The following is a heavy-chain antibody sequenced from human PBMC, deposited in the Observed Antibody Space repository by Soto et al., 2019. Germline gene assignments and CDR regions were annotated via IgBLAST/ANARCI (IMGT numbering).Heavy chain of an antibody. J-gene: IGHJ4*02. V-gene: IGHV4-34*01. Sequence: QVQLQQWGAGLLKPSETLSLTCAVYGGSFSGYYWSWIRQPPGKGLEWIGEINHSGSTNYNPSLKSRVTISVDTSKNQFSLKLSSVTAADTAVYYCARGSCSGGSCSHFAYWGQGTLVTVSS. CDR1: GGSFSGYY. CDR3: ARGSCSGGSCSHFAY. CDR2: INHSGST. D-gene: IGHD2-15*01.